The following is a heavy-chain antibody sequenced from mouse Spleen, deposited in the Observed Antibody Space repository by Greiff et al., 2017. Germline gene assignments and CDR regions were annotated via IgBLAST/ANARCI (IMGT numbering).Heavy chain of an antibody. V-gene: IGHV5-17*01. J-gene: IGHJ4*01. CDR1: GFTFSDYG. D-gene: IGHD2-14*01. Sequence: EVKLMESGGGLVKPGGSLKLSCAASGFTFSDYGMHWVRQAPEKGLEWVAYISSGSSTIYYADTVKGRFTISRDNAKNTLFLQMTSLRSEDTAMYYCARRYRYDEYYAMDYWGQGTSVTVSS. CDR2: ISSGSSTI. CDR3: ARRYRYDEYYAMDY.